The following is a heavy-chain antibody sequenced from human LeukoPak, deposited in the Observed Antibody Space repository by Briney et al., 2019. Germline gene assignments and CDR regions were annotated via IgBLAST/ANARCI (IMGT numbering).Heavy chain of an antibody. CDR2: IYYSGGT. D-gene: IGHD4-17*01. V-gene: IGHV4-59*01. Sequence: SETLSLTCTVSGGSISSYYWSWIRQPPGKGLEWIGYIYYSGGTNYNPSLKSRVTISVDTSKNQFSLKLSSVTAADTAVYYCARGADGDGYYYYYMDVWGKGTTVTVSS. CDR1: GGSISSYY. J-gene: IGHJ6*03. CDR3: ARGADGDGYYYYYMDV.